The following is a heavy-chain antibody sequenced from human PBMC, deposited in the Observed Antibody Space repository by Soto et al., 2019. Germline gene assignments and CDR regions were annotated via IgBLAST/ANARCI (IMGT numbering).Heavy chain of an antibody. CDR2: VNPNTGVT. D-gene: IGHD3-22*01. CDR1: GYTFTAFY. CDR3: ARDLELYYDSSGYFAWPFDY. J-gene: IGHJ4*02. V-gene: IGHV1-2*02. Sequence: ASVKVSCKASGYTFTAFYMNWVRQAPGQGLEWMGWVNPNTGVTKYAQKFQGRVTMTTDTSTSTAYMELRSLRSDDTAVYYCARDLELYYDSSGYFAWPFDYWGQGTLVTVSS.